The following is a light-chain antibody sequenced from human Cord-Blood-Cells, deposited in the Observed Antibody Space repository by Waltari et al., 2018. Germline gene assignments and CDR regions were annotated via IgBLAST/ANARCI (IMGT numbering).Light chain of an antibody. Sequence: QSVLTQPPSASGTPGQRVTISCSGSSSNIGSNTVNWYQQLPGTAPKLLIYSNNQRHAGVPDRFSGSKSGTSASLAISGLQSEDEADYYCAAWEDSLNGWVFGGGTKLTVL. CDR1: SSNIGSNT. CDR3: AAWEDSLNGWV. J-gene: IGLJ3*02. V-gene: IGLV1-44*01. CDR2: SNN.